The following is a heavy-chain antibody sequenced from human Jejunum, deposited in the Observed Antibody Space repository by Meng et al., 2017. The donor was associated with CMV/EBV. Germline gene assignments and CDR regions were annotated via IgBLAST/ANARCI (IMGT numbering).Heavy chain of an antibody. CDR2: IHYTGST. D-gene: IGHD3-3*01. Sequence: INSTSYYWAWISQPPGKGLEWIGSIHYTGSTYYNPSLRSRVTISVDTSKNQFSLKLSSVTAADTAVYYCSRQPSQWYYEYTNWFDPWGQGILVTVSS. J-gene: IGHJ5*02. V-gene: IGHV4-39*01. CDR1: INSTSYY. CDR3: SRQPSQWYYEYTNWFDP.